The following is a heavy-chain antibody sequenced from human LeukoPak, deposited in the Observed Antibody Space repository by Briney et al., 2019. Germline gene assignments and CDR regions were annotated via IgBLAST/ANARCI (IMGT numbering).Heavy chain of an antibody. CDR3: ARGAYDFWSGYSVSGFDI. CDR2: IYTSGST. Sequence: KPSETLSLTCTVSGGSISSYYWSWIRQPAGKGLEWIGRIYTSGSTNYNPSLKSRVTMSVDTSKNQFSLKLSSVTAADTAVYYCARGAYDFWSGYSVSGFDIWGQGTMVTVSS. D-gene: IGHD3-3*01. CDR1: GGSISSYY. J-gene: IGHJ3*02. V-gene: IGHV4-4*07.